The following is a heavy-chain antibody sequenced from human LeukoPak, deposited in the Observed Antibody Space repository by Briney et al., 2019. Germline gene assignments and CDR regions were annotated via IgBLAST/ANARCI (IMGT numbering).Heavy chain of an antibody. CDR3: ATSGVLRFLEWLLVDAFDI. Sequence: PGGSLRLSCAASGFTFSSYWMSWVRQAPGRGLEWVANIKQYGSEKYYVDSVKGRFTISRDNAKNSLYLQMNSLRAEDTAVYYCATSGVLRFLEWLLVDAFDIWGPGTMVTVSS. D-gene: IGHD3-3*01. V-gene: IGHV3-7*01. CDR2: IKQYGSEK. J-gene: IGHJ3*02. CDR1: GFTFSSYW.